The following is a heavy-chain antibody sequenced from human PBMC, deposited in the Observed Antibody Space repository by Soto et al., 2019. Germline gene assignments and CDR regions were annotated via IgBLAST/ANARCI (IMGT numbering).Heavy chain of an antibody. CDR3: ATSVRFCVSATCHVDS. J-gene: IGHJ5*01. CDR2: ISAYNGNT. D-gene: IGHD3-3*01. V-gene: IGHV1-18*01. Sequence: ASVKVSCKASGYTFTSYGISWVRQAPGQGLEWMGWISAYNGNTNYAQKLQGRVTMTTDTSTSTAYMELRSLRSDDTAVYYCATSVRFCVSATCHVDSWGHGTLVTAPQ. CDR1: GYTFTSYG.